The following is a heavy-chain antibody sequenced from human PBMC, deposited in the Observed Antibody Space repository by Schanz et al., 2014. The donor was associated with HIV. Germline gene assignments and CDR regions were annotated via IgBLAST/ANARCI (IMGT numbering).Heavy chain of an antibody. V-gene: IGHV3-30*04. Sequence: QVQVVESGGGVVQPGRSLRLSCAVSGFTFSNYAMHWVRQAPGKGLEWVAVISYDGSNKYYADSVKGRFTISRDNSKNTLYLQMNSLRAEDTAVYYCARDVSHDSSGHYSDYYYGMDVWGQGTTVTVSS. CDR2: ISYDGSNK. D-gene: IGHD3-22*01. J-gene: IGHJ6*02. CDR3: ARDVSHDSSGHYSDYYYGMDV. CDR1: GFTFSNYA.